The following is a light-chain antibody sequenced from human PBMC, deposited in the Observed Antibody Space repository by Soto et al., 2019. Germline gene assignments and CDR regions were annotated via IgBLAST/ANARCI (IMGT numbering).Light chain of an antibody. CDR3: KQRSKWLPFP. J-gene: IGKJ4*01. CDR1: QSVSSS. Sequence: SLATLSVHTGERATISCWASQSVSSSLAWYQQKPGQAPRLLIYDASNRATGIPARFSGSGSGTDFTLTISSLEPEDFAVHYCKQRSKWLPFPFCGGTMVDIK. V-gene: IGKV3-11*01. CDR2: DAS.